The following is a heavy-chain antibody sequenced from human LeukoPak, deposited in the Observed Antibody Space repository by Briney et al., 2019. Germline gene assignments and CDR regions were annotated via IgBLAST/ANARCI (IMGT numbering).Heavy chain of an antibody. V-gene: IGHV4-4*07. D-gene: IGHD3-16*01. J-gene: IGHJ4*02. CDR2: MQTSDI. CDR3: ARAQGGVYDYLRY. CDR1: GASISSYY. Sequence: SETLSPTCTVSGASISSYYWTWIRQPAGKGLEWIGRMQTSDINYNPSLKSRVTISVDTSKNQFSLKLSSVTAADTAVYYCARAQGGVYDYLRYWGQGTLSPSPQ.